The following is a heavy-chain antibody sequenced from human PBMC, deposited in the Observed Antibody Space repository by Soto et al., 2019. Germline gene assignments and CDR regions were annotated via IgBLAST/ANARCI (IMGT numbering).Heavy chain of an antibody. J-gene: IGHJ3*02. CDR2: IYPGDSDT. CDR1: GWSFTSYW. V-gene: IGHV5-51*01. D-gene: IGHD6-6*01. Sequence: PSESLQISDEGSGWSFTSYWIGWVRQMHGKGLEWMGIIYPGDSDTRYSPSFQGQVTISADKSISTAYLQWSSLKASDTAMYYCARRGVAARLSAFADAFDIWGQGTMVTVSS. CDR3: ARRGVAARLSAFADAFDI.